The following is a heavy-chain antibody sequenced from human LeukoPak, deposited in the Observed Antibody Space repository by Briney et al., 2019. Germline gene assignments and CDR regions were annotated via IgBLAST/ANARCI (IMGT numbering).Heavy chain of an antibody. CDR3: ARAGGFYEYYFDY. J-gene: IGHJ4*02. CDR2: INSDGSST. D-gene: IGHD5/OR15-5a*01. V-gene: IGHV3-74*01. Sequence: GGSLRLSCEGSGFTFSSYWMHWVRQAPGKGLVWVSRINSDGSSTSYADSVKGRFTISRDNAKNTLYLQMNSLRAEDTAVYYCARAGGFYEYYFDYWGQGTLVTVSS. CDR1: GFTFSSYW.